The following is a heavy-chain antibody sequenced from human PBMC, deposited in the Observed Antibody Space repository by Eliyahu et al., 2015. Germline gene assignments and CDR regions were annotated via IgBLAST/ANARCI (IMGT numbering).Heavy chain of an antibody. J-gene: IGHJ5*02. CDR3: ARATRIRGSSGYSRWFDP. D-gene: IGHD3-22*01. CDR1: GGSFSGYY. V-gene: IGHV4-34*01. CDR2: INHSGST. Sequence: QVQLQQWGAGLLKPSETLSLTCAVYGGSFSGYYWSWIRQPPGKGLEWIGEINHSGSTNYNPSLKSRATISVDTSKNQFSLKLSSVTAADTAVYYCARATRIRGSSGYSRWFDPWGQGTLVTVSS.